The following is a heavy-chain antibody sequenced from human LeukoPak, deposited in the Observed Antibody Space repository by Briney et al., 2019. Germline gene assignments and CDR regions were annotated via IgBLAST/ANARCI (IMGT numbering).Heavy chain of an antibody. CDR3: ARGDAGVVTANFGY. Sequence: GGSLRLSCAASGFTFSSYWMSWVRQAPGKGLEWVANIKQDGSEKYYVDSVKGRFTISRDNAKNSLYLQMSSLRAEDTAVYYCARGDAGVVTANFGYWGQGTLVTVSS. V-gene: IGHV3-7*01. CDR1: GFTFSSYW. CDR2: IKQDGSEK. D-gene: IGHD2-21*02. J-gene: IGHJ4*02.